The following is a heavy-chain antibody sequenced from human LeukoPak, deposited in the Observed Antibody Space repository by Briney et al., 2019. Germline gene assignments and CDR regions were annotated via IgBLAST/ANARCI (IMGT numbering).Heavy chain of an antibody. CDR3: ARYCSSTSCYFQSAFDP. J-gene: IGHJ5*02. V-gene: IGHV4-4*02. CDR1: GGSISSSNW. CDR2: IYHIGST. D-gene: IGHD2-2*01. Sequence: KASETLSLTCAVSGGSISSSNWGSWVLQPPGKGLERTWVIYHIGSTNYNPSLKGRATIAVEKSKNQLSLKLSSVTAADTAVYYCARYCSSTSCYFQSAFDPWGQGTLVTVSS.